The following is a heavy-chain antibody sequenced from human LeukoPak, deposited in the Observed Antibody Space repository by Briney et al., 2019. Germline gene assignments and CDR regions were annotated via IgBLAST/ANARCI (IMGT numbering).Heavy chain of an antibody. V-gene: IGHV1-69*13. CDR2: IIPIFGTA. Sequence: SVKVSCKASGGTFSSYAISLVRQAPGQGLEWMGGIIPIFGTANYAQKFQGRVTITADESTSTAYMELSSLRSEDTAVYYCARDVLRLSSRLYNWFDPWGQGTLVTVSS. J-gene: IGHJ5*02. CDR1: GGTFSSYA. CDR3: ARDVLRLSSRLYNWFDP. D-gene: IGHD3-3*01.